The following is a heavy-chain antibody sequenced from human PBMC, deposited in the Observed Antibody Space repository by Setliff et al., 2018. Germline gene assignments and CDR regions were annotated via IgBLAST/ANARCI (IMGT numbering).Heavy chain of an antibody. CDR1: GGTFSSYG. J-gene: IGHJ4*02. V-gene: IGHV1-69*05. CDR3: ARDYGDYIDDY. D-gene: IGHD4-17*01. CDR2: TIPNFGTT. Sequence: SVKVSCKASGGTFSSYGISWVRQAPGQGLEWLGGTIPNFGTTNYAQEFQGRVTIITDESTSTAYMELSSLRFEDTAVYYCARDYGDYIDDYWGQGTLVTVSS.